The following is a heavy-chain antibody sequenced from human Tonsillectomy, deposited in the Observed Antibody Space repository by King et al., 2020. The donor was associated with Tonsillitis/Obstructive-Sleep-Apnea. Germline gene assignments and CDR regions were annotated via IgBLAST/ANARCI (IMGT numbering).Heavy chain of an antibody. V-gene: IGHV4-39*02. Sequence: LQLPESGPGLVKPSETLSLTCSVSGGSISSSTYYWGWIRQPPGKGLEWIGSIYYSGSTYYNPSLKSRVTISVDTSKNQFSLKLSSVTAADTAVYYCATEGDYSSTNYFDYWGQGTLVTVSS. D-gene: IGHD6-13*01. CDR2: IYYSGST. J-gene: IGHJ4*02. CDR3: ATEGDYSSTNYFDY. CDR1: GGSISSSTYY.